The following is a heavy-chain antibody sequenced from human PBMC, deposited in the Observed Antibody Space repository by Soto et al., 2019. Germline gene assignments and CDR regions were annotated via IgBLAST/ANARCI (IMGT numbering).Heavy chain of an antibody. V-gene: IGHV1-69*08. D-gene: IGHD6-13*01. CDR1: GGTFSSYT. J-gene: IGHJ4*02. Sequence: QVQLVQSGAEVKKPGSSVKVSCKASGGTFSSYTISWVRQAPGQGLEWMGRIIPILGIANYAQKFQGRVTITADKSTSTAYMELSSLRSDDTAVYYCARERWQQIRPYYFDYWGQGTLVTVSS. CDR2: IIPILGIA. CDR3: ARERWQQIRPYYFDY.